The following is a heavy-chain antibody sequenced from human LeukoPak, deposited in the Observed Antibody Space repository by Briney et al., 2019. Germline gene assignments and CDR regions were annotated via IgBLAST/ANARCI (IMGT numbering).Heavy chain of an antibody. Sequence: GESLKTSCKGSGYTFSNYWIAWVRRMPGKGLEWMGIIYPADSDTRYSPSFQGQVTISVDKSISTAYLQWSSLKASDTAIYYCAGRGTGTTLAFDYWGQGALVTVSS. CDR3: AGRGTGTTLAFDY. V-gene: IGHV5-51*01. CDR2: IYPADSDT. J-gene: IGHJ4*02. D-gene: IGHD1-1*01. CDR1: GYTFSNYW.